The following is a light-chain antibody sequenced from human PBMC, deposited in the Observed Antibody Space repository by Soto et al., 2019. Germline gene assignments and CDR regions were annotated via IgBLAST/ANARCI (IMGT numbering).Light chain of an antibody. V-gene: IGKV1-5*03. Sequence: EIPMTQSPSTLSASVGDRVTITCRSSQSIRSWLAWYQQKPGKAPKLLIYKASSLESGVPARFSGSGSGTEITLPISSLQPDDFATYYCQQYKSYWTFGQGTKVEIK. CDR3: QQYKSYWT. CDR2: KAS. J-gene: IGKJ1*01. CDR1: QSIRSW.